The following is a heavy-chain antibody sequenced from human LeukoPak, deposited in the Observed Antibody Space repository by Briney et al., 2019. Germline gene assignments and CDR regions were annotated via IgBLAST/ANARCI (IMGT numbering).Heavy chain of an antibody. D-gene: IGHD3-22*01. Sequence: SETLSLTCAVYGGSFSGYYWSWIRQPPGKGLEWIGDINHSGSTNYNPSLKSRVTISVDTSKNQFSLKLSSVTAADTAVYYCARLNRITMIVVDRNAFDIWGQGTMVTVSS. CDR2: INHSGST. CDR3: ARLNRITMIVVDRNAFDI. V-gene: IGHV4-34*01. J-gene: IGHJ3*02. CDR1: GGSFSGYY.